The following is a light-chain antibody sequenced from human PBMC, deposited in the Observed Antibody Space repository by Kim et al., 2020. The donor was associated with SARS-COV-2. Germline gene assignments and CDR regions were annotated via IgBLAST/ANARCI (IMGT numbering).Light chain of an antibody. CDR1: QNIGRY. Sequence: DIQMTQSPSSLSASVGDRVTITCRASQNIGRYLNWYQRKPGRAPKLLIYAASSLQSGVPPRFSGGESGTDFPLPISSLHPEVFATYYCQQIYTPATFGGGTKLEI. CDR2: AAS. V-gene: IGKV1-39*01. J-gene: IGKJ4*01. CDR3: QQIYTPAT.